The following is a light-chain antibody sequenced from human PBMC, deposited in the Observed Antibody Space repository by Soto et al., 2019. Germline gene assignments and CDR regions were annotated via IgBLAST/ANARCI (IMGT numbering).Light chain of an antibody. V-gene: IGLV2-14*01. CDR2: DVS. Sequence: QSALTQPASVSGSPGQSITISCTGTSNDVGGYNYVSWYQQHPGKVPKLMIYDVSNRPSGISNRFSGSKSGNTASLTISGLQAEDEADYYCSSHTSSGTRVFGGGTKLTVL. CDR3: SSHTSSGTRV. CDR1: SNDVGGYNY. J-gene: IGLJ2*01.